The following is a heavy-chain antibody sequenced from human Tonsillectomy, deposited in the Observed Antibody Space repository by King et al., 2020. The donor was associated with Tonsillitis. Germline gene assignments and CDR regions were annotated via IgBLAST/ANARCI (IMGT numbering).Heavy chain of an antibody. D-gene: IGHD5-24*01. CDR2: ISYDGSNR. CDR3: AGAGWLQSYYFDY. Sequence: VQLVESGGGVVQPGRSLRLSCAASGFTFSSYAMHWVRQAPGKGLEGVAVISYDGSNRYYAYSVKGRFTISRDNSKNTLYLQMNSLRAEDTAVYHCAGAGWLQSYYFDYWGQGTLVTVSS. CDR1: GFTFSSYA. J-gene: IGHJ4*02. V-gene: IGHV3-30*01.